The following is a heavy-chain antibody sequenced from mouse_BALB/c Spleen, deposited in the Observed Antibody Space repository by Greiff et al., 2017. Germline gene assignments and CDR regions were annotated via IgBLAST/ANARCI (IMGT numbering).Heavy chain of an antibody. D-gene: IGHD6-1*01. V-gene: IGHV5-6*01. CDR3: ARGSQGFAY. CDR2: ISSGGSYT. Sequence: EVKLVESGGDLVKPGGSLKLSCAASGFTFSSYGMSWVRQTPDKRLEWVATISSGGSYTYYPDSVKGRFTISRDNAKNTLYLQMSSLKSEDTAMYYCARGSQGFAYWGQGTLVTVSA. CDR1: GFTFSSYG. J-gene: IGHJ3*01.